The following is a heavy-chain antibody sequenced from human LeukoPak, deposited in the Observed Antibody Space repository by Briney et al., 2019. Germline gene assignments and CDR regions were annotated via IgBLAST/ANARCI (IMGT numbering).Heavy chain of an antibody. D-gene: IGHD3-10*01. V-gene: IGHV4-39*01. CDR2: IYYSGST. CDR3: ARHRLWFGELFVDYMDV. Sequence: PSETLSLTCTVSGGSISSYYWGWIRQPPGKGLEWIGSIYYSGSTYYNPSLKSRVTISVDTSKNQFSLKLSSVTAADTAVYYCARHRLWFGELFVDYMDVWGKGTTVTVSS. J-gene: IGHJ6*03. CDR1: GGSISSYY.